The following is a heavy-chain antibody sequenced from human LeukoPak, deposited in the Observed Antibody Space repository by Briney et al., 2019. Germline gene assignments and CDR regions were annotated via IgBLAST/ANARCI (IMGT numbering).Heavy chain of an antibody. CDR2: IYTSGST. V-gene: IGHV4-4*07. CDR3: ARAYSSSWYWFDP. D-gene: IGHD6-13*01. J-gene: IGHJ5*02. CDR1: VVSMNGYY. Sequence: PSETLSLTCSVSVVSMNGYYWSWLRQPAGKGLEWIGRIYTSGSTNYNPSLKSRVTISVDTSKNQFSLKLSSVTAADTAVYYCARAYSSSWYWFDPWGQGTLVTVSS.